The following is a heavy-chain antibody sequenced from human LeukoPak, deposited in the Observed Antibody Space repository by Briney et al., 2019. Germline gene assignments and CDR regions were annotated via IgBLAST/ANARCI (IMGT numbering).Heavy chain of an antibody. Sequence: SQTLSLTCTVSGGSISSGGYYWSWIRPHPGKGLEWIVYIYYSGSTYYNPSLKSRVTRAVDTSKNQFSLKLSSVTAADTAVYYCARESPVGGYFDYWGQGTLVTVSS. CDR3: ARESPVGGYFDY. J-gene: IGHJ4*02. CDR1: GGSISSGGYY. V-gene: IGHV4-31*03. D-gene: IGHD2-15*01. CDR2: IYYSGST.